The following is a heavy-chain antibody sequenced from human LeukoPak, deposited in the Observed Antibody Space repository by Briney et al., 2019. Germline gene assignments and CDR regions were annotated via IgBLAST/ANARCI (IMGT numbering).Heavy chain of an antibody. J-gene: IGHJ3*02. CDR3: ARGGAFGEAAFDI. CDR1: GGTFSSYA. V-gene: IGHV1-69*06. Sequence: GGSVTVSCKASGGTFSSYAISWVRQAPGQGLEWMGGIIPIFGTENYAQKFQGRVTITADKSTSTAYMELSSLRSEDTAVYYCARGGAFGEAAFDIWGQGTMVTVSS. D-gene: IGHD3-10*01. CDR2: IIPIFGTE.